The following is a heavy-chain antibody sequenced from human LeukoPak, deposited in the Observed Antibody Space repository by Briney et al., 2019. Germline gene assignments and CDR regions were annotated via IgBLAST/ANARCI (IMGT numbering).Heavy chain of an antibody. CDR1: GFTFSSYA. CDR2: ISGSGGST. J-gene: IGHJ4*02. D-gene: IGHD1-26*01. CDR3: AKVLRPSILSIVGATSFDY. Sequence: PAGSLTLSCAASGFTFSSYAMSWVRQAPGKGREWVSAISGSGGSTYYADSVKGRFTTSRDNSKNTLYLQMNSLRAEDTAVYYCAKVLRPSILSIVGATSFDYWGQGTLVSVSS. V-gene: IGHV3-23*01.